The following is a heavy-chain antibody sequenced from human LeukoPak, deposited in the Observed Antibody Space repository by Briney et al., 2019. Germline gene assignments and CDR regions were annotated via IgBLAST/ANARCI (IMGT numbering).Heavy chain of an antibody. J-gene: IGHJ4*02. CDR2: ISGSGGNT. CDR3: AKGRTEGGTLALDY. V-gene: IGHV3-23*01. CDR1: GFTFSSYD. D-gene: IGHD6-19*01. Sequence: PGGSLRLSCAASGFTFSSYDMTWVRQAPGKGLEWVSGISGSGGNTYYTDSVRGRLSISRDNSKNTLYLQVNSLRAEDTAVYYCAKGRTEGGTLALDYWGQGTLVTVSS.